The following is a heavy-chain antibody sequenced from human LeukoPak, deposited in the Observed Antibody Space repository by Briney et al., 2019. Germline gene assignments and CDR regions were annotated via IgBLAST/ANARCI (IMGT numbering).Heavy chain of an antibody. J-gene: IGHJ4*02. CDR1: GFTFSSYA. CDR2: ISYDGSNK. V-gene: IGHV3-30*04. Sequence: GGSLRLSCAASGFTFSSYAMHWVRQAPGKGLEWVAVISYDGSNKYYADSVKGRFTISRDNSKNTLYLQMNSLRAEDTAVYYCARGDGGSYPSPFDYWGQGTLVTVSS. CDR3: ARGDGGSYPSPFDY. D-gene: IGHD1-26*01.